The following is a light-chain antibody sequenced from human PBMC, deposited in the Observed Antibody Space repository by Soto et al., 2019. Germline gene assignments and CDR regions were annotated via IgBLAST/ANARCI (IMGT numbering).Light chain of an antibody. CDR2: EVT. V-gene: IGLV2-23*02. CDR1: SSDVGSYTH. CDR3: CSYAGSSTFV. J-gene: IGLJ1*01. Sequence: QSALTQPASVSGSLGQSITISCTGTSSDVGSYTHVSWYQRHPGKTPKLIIYEVTQRPSAVSSRFSGSKSGNTASLTIFGLQAEDEGDYYCCSYAGSSTFVFGTGTKLTVL.